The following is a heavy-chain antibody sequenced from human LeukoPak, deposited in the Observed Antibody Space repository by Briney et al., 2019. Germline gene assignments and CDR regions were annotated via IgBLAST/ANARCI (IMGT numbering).Heavy chain of an antibody. CDR1: GFSFTGSV. J-gene: IGHJ4*02. Sequence: SVKVSCKASGFSFTGSVIQWVRQARGQRLEWIGWIVVGSGNTNYAQKFQGRVTMTRNTSISTAYMELSSLRSEDTAVYYCARVRRYSGSYFGNWGQGTLVTVSS. CDR3: ARVRRYSGSYFGN. CDR2: IVVGSGNT. D-gene: IGHD1-26*01. V-gene: IGHV1-58*02.